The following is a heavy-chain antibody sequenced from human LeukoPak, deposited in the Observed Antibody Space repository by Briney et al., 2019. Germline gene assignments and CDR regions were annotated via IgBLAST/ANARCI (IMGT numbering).Heavy chain of an antibody. CDR1: GGSFSGYY. CDR3: ATRYDYGDYDDDY. D-gene: IGHD4-17*01. CDR2: INHSGST. J-gene: IGHJ4*02. V-gene: IGHV4-34*01. Sequence: SETLSLTCAVYGGSFSGYYWSWIRPPPGKGLEWIGEINHSGSTNYNPSLKSRVTISVDTSKNQFSLKLSSVTAADTAVYYCATRYDYGDYDDDYWGQGTLVTVSS.